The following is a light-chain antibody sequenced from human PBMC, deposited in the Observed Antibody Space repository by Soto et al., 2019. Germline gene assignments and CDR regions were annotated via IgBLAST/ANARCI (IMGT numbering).Light chain of an antibody. Sequence: QSVLTQSPSASASLGASVQLTCTLTSGHSSYAIAWHQQQPEKGPRFLMKLNSDGSHSKGDGIPDRFSGSSSGAERFLTISSLQSEDEADYYCQTWGTGSWVFGGGTKLTVL. V-gene: IGLV4-69*01. CDR3: QTWGTGSWV. CDR1: SGHSSYA. J-gene: IGLJ3*02. CDR2: LNSDGSH.